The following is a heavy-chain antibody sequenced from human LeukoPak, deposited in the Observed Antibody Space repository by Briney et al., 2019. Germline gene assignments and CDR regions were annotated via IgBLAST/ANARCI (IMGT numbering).Heavy chain of an antibody. CDR3: AKGVDILTGYTHFDY. CDR1: GFTFSNYA. V-gene: IGHV3-9*01. D-gene: IGHD3-9*01. Sequence: GGSLRLSCAASGFTFSNYAMSWVRQAPGKGLEWVSGISWNSGSIGYADSVKGRFTISRDNAKNSLYLQMNSLRAEDTALYYCAKGVDILTGYTHFDYWGQGTLVTVSS. CDR2: ISWNSGSI. J-gene: IGHJ4*02.